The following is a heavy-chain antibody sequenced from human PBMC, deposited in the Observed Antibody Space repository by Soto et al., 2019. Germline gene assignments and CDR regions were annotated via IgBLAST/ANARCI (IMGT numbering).Heavy chain of an antibody. CDR2: INHSGST. CDR3: ARGGDYDFWTHHYYGMDV. J-gene: IGHJ6*02. CDR1: GGSFSGYY. V-gene: IGHV4-34*01. D-gene: IGHD3-3*01. Sequence: QVQLQQWGAGLLKPSETLSLTCAVYGGSFSGYYWSWIRQPPGKGLEWIGEINHSGSTNYNPSLKSRVTISVDTSKNQFSLKLSSVTAADTAVYYCARGGDYDFWTHHYYGMDVWGQGPTVTVSS.